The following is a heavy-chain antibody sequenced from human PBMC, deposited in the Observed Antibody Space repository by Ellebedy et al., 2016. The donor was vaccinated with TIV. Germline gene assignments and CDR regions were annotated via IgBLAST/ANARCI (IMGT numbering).Heavy chain of an antibody. CDR3: ATYQGAAMVDAYDI. CDR1: GASIRNYY. J-gene: IGHJ3*02. D-gene: IGHD5-18*01. CDR2: IYYSGST. Sequence: SETLSLXXTVSGASIRNYYWNWIRQPPGKGLEWIGSIYYSGSTYYNPSLKSRVTILIDTSKRYFSLNLRSVTDADTAVYFCATYQGAAMVDAYDIWGQGTVVTVSS. V-gene: IGHV4-59*01.